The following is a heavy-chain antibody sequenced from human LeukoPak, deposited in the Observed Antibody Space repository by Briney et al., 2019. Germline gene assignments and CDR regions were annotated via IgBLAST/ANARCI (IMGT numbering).Heavy chain of an antibody. CDR2: VYYTGTT. D-gene: IGHD6-19*01. Sequence: PSETLSLTCTVSGGSISSKNYYWGWIRQPPGKGLEWIGGVYYTGTTYSNPSLKSRVTISVDTSKNQFSLQLNSVTPEDTAVYYCARVLGIAVAGTFNYWGKGPLVTVSS. CDR1: GGSISSKNYY. J-gene: IGHJ4*02. V-gene: IGHV4-39*01. CDR3: ARVLGIAVAGTFNY.